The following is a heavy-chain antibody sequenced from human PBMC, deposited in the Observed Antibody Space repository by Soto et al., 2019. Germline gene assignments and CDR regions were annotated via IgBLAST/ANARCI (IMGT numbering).Heavy chain of an antibody. Sequence: GGSLRLSCAASGFTFSSYEMNWVRQAPGKGLEWVSYISSSGSTIYYADSVKGRFTISRDNAKNSPYLQMNSLRAEDTAVYYCARGGITMIVVVITDAFDIWGQGTMVTVSS. CDR3: ARGGITMIVVVITDAFDI. V-gene: IGHV3-48*03. J-gene: IGHJ3*02. CDR2: ISSSGSTI. D-gene: IGHD3-22*01. CDR1: GFTFSSYE.